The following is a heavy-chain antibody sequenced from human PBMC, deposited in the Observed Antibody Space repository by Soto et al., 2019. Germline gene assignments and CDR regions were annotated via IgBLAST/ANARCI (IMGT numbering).Heavy chain of an antibody. J-gene: IGHJ5*02. D-gene: IGHD1-26*01. Sequence: QVQLVQSGAEVKKPGSSVKVSCKASGGTFSSYTISWVRQAPGQGLEWMGRIIPILGIANYAQKFQGRVTITADKSTSTAYMELSSLRSEDTAVYYCARDRDSGGYGWWFDPWGQGTLVTVSS. CDR3: ARDRDSGGYGWWFDP. CDR1: GGTFSSYT. CDR2: IIPILGIA. V-gene: IGHV1-69*08.